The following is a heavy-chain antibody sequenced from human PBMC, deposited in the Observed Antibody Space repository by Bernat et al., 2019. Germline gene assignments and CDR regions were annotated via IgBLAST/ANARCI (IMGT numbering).Heavy chain of an antibody. CDR3: ARDQINYYESSRIRRGFDP. Sequence: QVQLVESGGGVVQPGRSLRLSCAASGFTFSSYGMHWVRQAPGKGLEWGGVIWYDGSNKYYADSVKGRFTISRDNSKNTLYLQMNSLRAEDTAVYYCARDQINYYESSRIRRGFDPWGQGTLVTVSS. D-gene: IGHD3-22*01. CDR1: GFTFSSYG. CDR2: IWYDGSNK. J-gene: IGHJ5*02. V-gene: IGHV3-33*01.